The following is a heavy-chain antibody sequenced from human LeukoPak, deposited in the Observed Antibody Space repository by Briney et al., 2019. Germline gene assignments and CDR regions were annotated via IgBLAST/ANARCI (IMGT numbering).Heavy chain of an antibody. J-gene: IGHJ5*02. D-gene: IGHD3-22*01. CDR1: GGSISSGDYY. CDR2: MYYSGST. CDR3: ARPYYYDSRIDP. V-gene: IGHV4-30-4*01. Sequence: PSETLSLTCTVSGGSISSGDYYWSWIRQPPGKGLEWIAYMYYSGSTYYNPSLKSRVTMSADTSKSQLSLKLSSVTAADTAVYCARPYYYDSRIDPWGQGILVTVSS.